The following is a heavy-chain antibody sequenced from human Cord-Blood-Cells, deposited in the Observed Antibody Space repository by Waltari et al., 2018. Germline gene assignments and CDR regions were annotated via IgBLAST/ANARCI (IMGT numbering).Heavy chain of an antibody. Sequence: QITLKESGPTLVKPTQTLTLTCTFSGFSLSTSGVGVGWIRPPPGKALACLALIYWDDVKRYSPSLKSRLTITKDTSNNQVVLTMTNMDPVDTATYYCAHILGGVGPADYWGQGTLVTVSS. V-gene: IGHV2-5*02. CDR3: AHILGGVGPADY. J-gene: IGHJ4*02. D-gene: IGHD1-26*01. CDR1: GFSLSTSGVG. CDR2: IYWDDVK.